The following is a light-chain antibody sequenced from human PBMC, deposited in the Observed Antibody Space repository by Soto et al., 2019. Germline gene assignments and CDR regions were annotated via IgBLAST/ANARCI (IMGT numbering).Light chain of an antibody. CDR1: QSVLYSSNNKNY. CDR2: AAS. V-gene: IGKV4-1*01. CDR3: QQYYSYPVLT. Sequence: DIVMTQSPDSLAVSLGERATINFKSSQSVLYSSNNKNYLTWYQHKPGKAPKLLIYAASTLQSGVPSRFSGSGSGTDFTLTISCLQSEDFATYYCQQYYSYPVLTFGGGTKVDIK. J-gene: IGKJ4*01.